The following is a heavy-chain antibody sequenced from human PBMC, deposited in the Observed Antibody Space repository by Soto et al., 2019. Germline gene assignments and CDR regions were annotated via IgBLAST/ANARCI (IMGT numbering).Heavy chain of an antibody. Sequence: GGSLRLSCAASGFTFSSYAMSWVRQAPGKGLEWVSAISGSGGSTYYADSVKGRFTISRDNSKNTLYLQMNSLRAEDTAVYYCAKPSSGYSSSWYYYYGMDVWGQGTTATVSS. J-gene: IGHJ6*02. CDR3: AKPSSGYSSSWYYYYGMDV. V-gene: IGHV3-23*01. CDR1: GFTFSSYA. CDR2: ISGSGGST. D-gene: IGHD6-13*01.